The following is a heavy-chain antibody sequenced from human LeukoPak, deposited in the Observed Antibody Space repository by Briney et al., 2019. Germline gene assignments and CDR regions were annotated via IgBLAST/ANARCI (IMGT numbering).Heavy chain of an antibody. CDR1: GFTFSSYA. CDR3: ARSFRSSSGYLCDY. Sequence: GRSLRLSCAASGFTFSSYAMHWVRQAPGKGLEWVAVISYDGSNKYYADSVKGRFTISRDNSKNTLYLQMNSLRAEDTAVYYCARSFRSSSGYLCDYWGQGTLVTVSS. J-gene: IGHJ4*02. D-gene: IGHD3-22*01. V-gene: IGHV3-30-3*01. CDR2: ISYDGSNK.